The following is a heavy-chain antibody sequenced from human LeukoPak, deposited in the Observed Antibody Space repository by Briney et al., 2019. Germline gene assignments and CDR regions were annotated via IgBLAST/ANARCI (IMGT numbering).Heavy chain of an antibody. Sequence: ASVKVSCKASGYTFTSYGISWVRQAPGQGLEWMGWISAYNGNTNYAQKLQGRVTMTTDTSTSTAYMELRSLRSDDTAVYYCARVCSGGSCYGAFDIWGQGTMVTVSP. V-gene: IGHV1-18*01. D-gene: IGHD2-15*01. CDR3: ARVCSGGSCYGAFDI. CDR1: GYTFTSYG. CDR2: ISAYNGNT. J-gene: IGHJ3*02.